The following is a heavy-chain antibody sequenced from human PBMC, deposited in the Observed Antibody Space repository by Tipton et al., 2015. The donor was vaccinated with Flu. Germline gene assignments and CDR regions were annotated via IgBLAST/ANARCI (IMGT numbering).Heavy chain of an antibody. D-gene: IGHD3-22*01. CDR2: IYYSGST. CDR1: GGSISSYY. J-gene: IGHJ4*02. V-gene: IGHV4-59*01. CDR3: AREADSSGYYPFDY. Sequence: TLSLTCTVSGGSISSYYWSWIRQPPWKGLEWIGYIYYSGSTNYNPSLKSRVTISVDTSKNQFSLKLSSVTAADTAVYYCAREADSSGYYPFDYWGQGTLVTVSS.